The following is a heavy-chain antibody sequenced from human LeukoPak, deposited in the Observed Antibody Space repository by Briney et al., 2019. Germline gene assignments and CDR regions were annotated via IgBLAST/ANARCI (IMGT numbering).Heavy chain of an antibody. J-gene: IGHJ6*02. CDR2: IIPILGIA. CDR1: GGTFSSYA. Sequence: EASVKVSCKASGGTFSSYAISWVRQAPGQGLEWMGRIIPILGIANYAQKFQGRVTITADKSTSTAYMELSSLRSEDTAVYYCARDPYLAAGPTKGYYYGMDVWGQGTTVTVSS. V-gene: IGHV1-69*04. D-gene: IGHD6-13*01. CDR3: ARDPYLAAGPTKGYYYGMDV.